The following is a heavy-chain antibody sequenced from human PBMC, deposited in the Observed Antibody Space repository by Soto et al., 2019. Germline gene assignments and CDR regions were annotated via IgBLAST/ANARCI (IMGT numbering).Heavy chain of an antibody. V-gene: IGHV1-2*04. Sequence: ASVKVSYKASGYTFTGYYMHWVRQAPGQGLEWIGWINPNSGGTNYAQKFQGWVTMTRDTSINTAYMELRRLRSDDTAVYYCARGIRYGSGSYYNNGAWFDXWGQVTLVTVSX. CDR1: GYTFTGYY. CDR2: INPNSGGT. CDR3: ARGIRYGSGSYYNNGAWFDX. D-gene: IGHD3-10*01. J-gene: IGHJ5*02.